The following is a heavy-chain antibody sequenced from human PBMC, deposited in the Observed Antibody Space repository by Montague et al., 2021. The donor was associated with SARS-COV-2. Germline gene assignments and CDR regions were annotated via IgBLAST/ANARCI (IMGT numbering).Heavy chain of an antibody. V-gene: IGHV3-23*01. J-gene: IGHJ4*02. Sequence: SLRLSFSASGFTFSSYAMSWVRQAPGKGLEWVSEITGSGGTTYYADSVKGRFTISRDNSKYTLFLQMHSLRAEDTAIYYCAKHRTGTTPFDYWGQGTLVTVSS. CDR3: AKHRTGTTPFDY. D-gene: IGHD1-7*01. CDR1: GFTFSSYA. CDR2: ITGSGGTT.